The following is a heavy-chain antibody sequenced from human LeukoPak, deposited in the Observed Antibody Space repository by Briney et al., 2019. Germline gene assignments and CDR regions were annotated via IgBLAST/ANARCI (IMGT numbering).Heavy chain of an antibody. CDR2: ITGSGGTT. J-gene: IGHJ4*02. CDR1: GFXFSSHA. Sequence: GGSLRLSCAASGFXFSSHAISWVRQAPGKGLEWVSTITGSGGTTYYADSVKGRFTISRDNSESTLYLQMNTLRAEDTALYYCAKRGYYYEGSGYYYFDYWGQGSLVTVSS. D-gene: IGHD3-22*01. V-gene: IGHV3-23*01. CDR3: AKRGYYYEGSGYYYFDY.